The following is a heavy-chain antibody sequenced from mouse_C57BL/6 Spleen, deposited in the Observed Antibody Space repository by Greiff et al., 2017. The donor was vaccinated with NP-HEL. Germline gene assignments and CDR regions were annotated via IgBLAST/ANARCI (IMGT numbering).Heavy chain of an antibody. J-gene: IGHJ4*01. CDR3: ARLNCDDYAMDY. V-gene: IGHV1-54*01. Sequence: QVQLQQSGAELVRPGTSVKVSCKASGYAFTNYLIEWVKQRPGQGLEWIGVINPGSGGTNYNEKFKGKATLTADKSSSTAYMQLSSLTSEDSAVYFCARLNCDDYAMDYWGQGTSVTVSS. CDR1: GYAFTNYL. CDR2: INPGSGGT. D-gene: IGHD4-1*01.